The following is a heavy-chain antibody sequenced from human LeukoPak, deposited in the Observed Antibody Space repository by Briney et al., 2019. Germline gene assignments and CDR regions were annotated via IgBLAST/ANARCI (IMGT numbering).Heavy chain of an antibody. V-gene: IGHV1-18*01. Sequence: ASVKVSCKASGYTFTSYGISWVRQAPGQGLEWMGWISAYNGNTNYAQKLQGRVTMTTDTSTSTAYMELRSLRSDDTAVYYCARDHTGYSSTDWSDPWGQGTLVTVSS. CDR1: GYTFTSYG. J-gene: IGHJ5*02. CDR3: ARDHTGYSSTDWSDP. D-gene: IGHD6-19*01. CDR2: ISAYNGNT.